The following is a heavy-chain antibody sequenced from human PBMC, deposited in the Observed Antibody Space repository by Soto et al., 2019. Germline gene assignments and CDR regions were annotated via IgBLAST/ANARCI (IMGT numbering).Heavy chain of an antibody. CDR3: ARESAGSGEHNWFDP. Sequence: SETLSLTCTVSGGSISTYYWSWIRQPPGKGLEWIGYIYYSGHTYYNPSLKSRVTMSVDTSRNQLLLQLNSVTAADTAVYYCARESAGSGEHNWFDPLGQGNLVTGS. CDR1: GGSISTYY. J-gene: IGHJ5*02. D-gene: IGHD3-10*01. CDR2: IYYSGHT. V-gene: IGHV4-59*01.